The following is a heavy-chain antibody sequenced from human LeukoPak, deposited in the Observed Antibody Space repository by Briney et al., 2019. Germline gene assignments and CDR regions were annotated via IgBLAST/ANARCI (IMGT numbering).Heavy chain of an antibody. CDR1: GFTFSSYT. CDR2: IGVGDSST. J-gene: IGHJ2*01. D-gene: IGHD5-12*01. Sequence: GGSLRLSCAASGFTFSSYTMSWIRQPPGKGLEWVSAIGVGDSSTYYADSVKSRFTISRDNSQNTLYLQMNSLRAEDTAVYYCAKARTWIGGRGTLVAV. V-gene: IGHV3-23*01. CDR3: AKARTWI.